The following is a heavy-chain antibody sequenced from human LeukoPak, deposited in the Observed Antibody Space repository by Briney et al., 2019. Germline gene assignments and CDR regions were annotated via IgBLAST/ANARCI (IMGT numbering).Heavy chain of an antibody. D-gene: IGHD3-22*01. CDR1: GGSISSSSYY. J-gene: IGHJ4*02. CDR2: IYYSGST. Sequence: SETLSLTCTVSGGSISSSSYYWGWIRQPPGKGLEWIGSIYYSGSTYYNPSLKSRVTISVDTSRNQFSLKLSSVTAADTAVYYCASGYYYDSSGHYDYWGQGTLVTVSS. V-gene: IGHV4-39*01. CDR3: ASGYYYDSSGHYDY.